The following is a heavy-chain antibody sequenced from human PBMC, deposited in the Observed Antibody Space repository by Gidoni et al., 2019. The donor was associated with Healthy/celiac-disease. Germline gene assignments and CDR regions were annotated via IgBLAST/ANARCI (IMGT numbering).Heavy chain of an antibody. CDR1: GFTFDDYA. D-gene: IGHD5-12*01. V-gene: IGHV3-9*01. Sequence: EVQLVESGGGLVQPGRSLRLSCAASGFTFDDYAMHGVRQAPGKGLEWVSGISWNSGSIGYADSVKGRFTISRDNAKNSLYLQMNSLRAEDTALYYCAKDRDGYNFGGAFDIWGQGTMVTVSS. CDR3: AKDRDGYNFGGAFDI. CDR2: ISWNSGSI. J-gene: IGHJ3*02.